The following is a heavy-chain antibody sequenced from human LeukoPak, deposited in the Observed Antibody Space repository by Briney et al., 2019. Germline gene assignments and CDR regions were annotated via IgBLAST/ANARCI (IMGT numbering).Heavy chain of an antibody. CDR2: IYHSGST. J-gene: IGHJ4*02. V-gene: IGHV4-39*07. D-gene: IGHD1-1*01. Sequence: SETLSLTCTVSGGSISSSSYYWGWIRQPPGKGLEWIGNIYHSGSTYFNPSLKSRVTISVDTSKNQFSLKLSSVTAADTAVYYCARDRGTWNDDGFDYWGQGTLVTVSS. CDR3: ARDRGTWNDDGFDY. CDR1: GGSISSSSYY.